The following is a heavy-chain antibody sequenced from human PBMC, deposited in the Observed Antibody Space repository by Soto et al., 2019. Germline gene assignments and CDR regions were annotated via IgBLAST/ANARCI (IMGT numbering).Heavy chain of an antibody. CDR2: ISASGGST. CDR3: AKVGFPYSYGYLFYY. D-gene: IGHD5-18*01. J-gene: IGHJ4*02. V-gene: IGHV3-23*01. CDR1: GFTFSTYA. Sequence: EVQLLESGGGLVQPGGSLRLSFAASGFTFSTYAMTWVRQSPGKGPEWVSAISASGGSTYYADSVKGRFTISRDNSKNKLYLQMNSLRVEDTAVYYCAKVGFPYSYGYLFYYWGQGTLVTVSS.